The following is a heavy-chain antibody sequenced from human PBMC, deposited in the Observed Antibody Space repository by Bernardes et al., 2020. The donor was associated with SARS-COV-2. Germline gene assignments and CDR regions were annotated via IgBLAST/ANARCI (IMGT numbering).Heavy chain of an antibody. D-gene: IGHD6-13*01. Sequence: ASVKVSCKVSGYTLTELSMHWVRQAPGKGLEWMGGFDPEDGETIYAQKFQCRVTMTEDTSTDTAYMELSSLRSEDTAVYYCATAPPIAAAGNWFDPWGQGTLVTVSS. V-gene: IGHV1-24*01. CDR3: ATAPPIAAAGNWFDP. J-gene: IGHJ5*02. CDR2: FDPEDGET. CDR1: GYTLTELS.